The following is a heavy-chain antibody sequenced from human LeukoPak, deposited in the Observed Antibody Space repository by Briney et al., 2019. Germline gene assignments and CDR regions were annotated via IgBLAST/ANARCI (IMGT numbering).Heavy chain of an antibody. D-gene: IGHD1-1*01. V-gene: IGHV3-74*01. J-gene: IGHJ6*03. CDR1: GFTFGSYW. Sequence: QPGGSLRLSCAASGFTFGSYWMHWVRQAPGKGLVWVSRINSDGSSTSYADSVKGRFTISRDNAKNTLYLQMNSLRAEDTAVYYCARVQLEHFYYYYYMDVWGKGTTVTVSS. CDR3: ARVQLEHFYYYYYMDV. CDR2: INSDGSST.